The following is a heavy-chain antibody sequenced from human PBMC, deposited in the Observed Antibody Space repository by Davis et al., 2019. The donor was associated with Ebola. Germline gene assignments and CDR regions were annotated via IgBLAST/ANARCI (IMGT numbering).Heavy chain of an antibody. V-gene: IGHV1-18*04. Sequence: ASVKVSCKASGYTFTSYGISWVRQAPGQGLEWMGWISAYNGNTNYAQKLQGRVTMTTDTSTSTAYMELRSLRSDDTAVYYCARVDVDEDIVVVPAADPGSYYYYYYMDVWGKGTTVTVSS. CDR1: GYTFTSYG. D-gene: IGHD2-2*01. CDR2: ISAYNGNT. CDR3: ARVDVDEDIVVVPAADPGSYYYYYYMDV. J-gene: IGHJ6*03.